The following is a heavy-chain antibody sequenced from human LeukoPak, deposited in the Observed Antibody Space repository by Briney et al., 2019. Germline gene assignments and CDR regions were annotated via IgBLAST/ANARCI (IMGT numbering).Heavy chain of an antibody. V-gene: IGHV3-30-3*01. Sequence: GGSLRLSCAASGFTFSSYAMHWVRQAPGKGLEWVAVISYDGSNKYYADSVKDRFTISRDNSKNTLYLQMNSLRAEDTAVYYCAKPAGSGSSDYWGQGTLVTVSS. CDR3: AKPAGSGSSDY. CDR2: ISYDGSNK. D-gene: IGHD3-10*01. CDR1: GFTFSSYA. J-gene: IGHJ4*02.